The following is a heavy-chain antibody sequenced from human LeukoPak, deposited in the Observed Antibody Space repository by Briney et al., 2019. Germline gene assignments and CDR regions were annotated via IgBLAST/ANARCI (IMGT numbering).Heavy chain of an antibody. CDR3: ARGRPIWNDGCFDY. Sequence: GGSLRLSCAASGFTFSSYWMSWVRQAPGKGLEWVANIKQDVSERYYVGSVKGRVTISRDNAKNSLYLQMNSLRAEDTAVYYCARGRPIWNDGCFDYWGQGTLVTVSS. J-gene: IGHJ4*02. D-gene: IGHD1-1*01. CDR1: GFTFSSYW. CDR2: IKQDVSER. V-gene: IGHV3-7*04.